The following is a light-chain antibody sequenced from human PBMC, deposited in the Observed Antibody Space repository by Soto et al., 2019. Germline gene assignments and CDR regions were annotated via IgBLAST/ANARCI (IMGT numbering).Light chain of an antibody. CDR2: AAS. V-gene: IGKV1-12*01. Sequence: DIEMTQSPSSVSVSVGDRVTITCRASQGISSSLAGYQQKPAKAPKLLIYAASSSQSGVPSRFSGSGSGTDFTLTISSLQPEDFSTYYCQQANSFPWTFGQGTKVEIK. J-gene: IGKJ1*01. CDR3: QQANSFPWT. CDR1: QGISSS.